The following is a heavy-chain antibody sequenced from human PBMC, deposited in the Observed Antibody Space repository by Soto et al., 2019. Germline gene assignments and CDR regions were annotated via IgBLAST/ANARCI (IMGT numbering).Heavy chain of an antibody. CDR1: GYPFTSYG. V-gene: IGHV1-18*01. CDR3: ARDRLIAVTGLLHY. D-gene: IGHD2-8*02. CDR2: ISAYNGKT. J-gene: IGHJ4*02. Sequence: QVQLVQSGAEVKKPGASVKVSCKTSGYPFTSYGINWVRQAPGQGPEWMGWISAYNGKTSYTQKFQGRVTMTTDTSTSTAYMELRXLRSDDTAVYYCARDRLIAVTGLLHYWGQGTLVTVSS.